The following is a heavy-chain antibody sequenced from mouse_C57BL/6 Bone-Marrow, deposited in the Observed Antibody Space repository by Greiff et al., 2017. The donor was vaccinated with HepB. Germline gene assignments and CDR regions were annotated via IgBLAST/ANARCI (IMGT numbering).Heavy chain of an antibody. J-gene: IGHJ3*01. Sequence: DVKLQESGGDLVKPGGSLKLSCAASGFTFSSYGMSWVRQTPDKRLEWVATISSGGSYTYYPDSVKGRFTISRDNAKNTLYLQMSSLKSEDTAMYYCARQRATVVATPFAYWGQGTLVTVSA. CDR1: GFTFSSYG. CDR3: ARQRATVVATPFAY. V-gene: IGHV5-6*02. CDR2: ISSGGSYT. D-gene: IGHD1-1*01.